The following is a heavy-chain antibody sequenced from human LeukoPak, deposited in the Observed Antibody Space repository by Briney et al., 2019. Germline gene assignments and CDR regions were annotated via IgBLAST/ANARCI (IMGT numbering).Heavy chain of an antibody. V-gene: IGHV1-18*04. CDR1: GYTFTSYY. Sequence: ASVKVSCKASGYTFTSYYMHWVRQAPGQGLEWMGWISAYNGNTNYAQKLQGRVTMTTDTSTSTAYMELRSLRSDDTAVYYCARGGSGPGTGDYWGQGTLVTVSS. CDR2: ISAYNGNT. J-gene: IGHJ4*02. D-gene: IGHD6-19*01. CDR3: ARGGSGPGTGDY.